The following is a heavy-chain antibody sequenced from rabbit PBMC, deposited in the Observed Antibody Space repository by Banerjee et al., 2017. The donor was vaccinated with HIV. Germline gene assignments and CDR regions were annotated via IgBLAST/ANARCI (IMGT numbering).Heavy chain of an antibody. Sequence: QSLEESGGDLVKPGASLTLTCTASGFSFSSSYYMCWVRQAPGKGLEWIACIHAGSSGDAHYASWAKGRFTISKTSSTTVTLQMTSLTVADTATYFCARGVVTYDGVDAGYVLYFTLWGPGTLVTVS. D-gene: IGHD3-1*01. CDR3: ARGVVTYDGVDAGYVLYFTL. V-gene: IGHV1S40*01. CDR1: GFSFSSSYY. CDR2: IHAGSSGDA. J-gene: IGHJ4*01.